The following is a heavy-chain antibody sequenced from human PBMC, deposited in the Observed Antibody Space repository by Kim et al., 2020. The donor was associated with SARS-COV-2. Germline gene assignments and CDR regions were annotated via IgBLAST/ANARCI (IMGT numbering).Heavy chain of an antibody. Sequence: SVKVSCKASGGTFSSYAISWVRQAPGQGLEWMGGIIPIFGTANYAQKFQGRVTITADESTSTAYMELSSLRSEDTAVYYCASGPVGYCSSTSCPNYYYYGMDVWGQGTTVTVSS. CDR2: IIPIFGTA. CDR3: ASGPVGYCSSTSCPNYYYYGMDV. D-gene: IGHD2-2*01. V-gene: IGHV1-69*13. J-gene: IGHJ6*02. CDR1: GGTFSSYA.